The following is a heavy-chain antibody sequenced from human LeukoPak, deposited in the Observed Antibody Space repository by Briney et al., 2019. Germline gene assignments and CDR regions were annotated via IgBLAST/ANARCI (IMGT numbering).Heavy chain of an antibody. CDR2: IKSKTDGGTT. CDR1: GFTFSNAW. CDR3: TAYGTIRVVIII. J-gene: IGHJ4*02. V-gene: IGHV3-15*01. D-gene: IGHD3-10*01. Sequence: PGGSLRLSCEASGFTFSNAWMSWVRQAPGKGLEWVGRIKSKTDGGTTDYAAPVKVRFTISIADSKNTLYLQMNSLKNEDADVYYCTAYGTIRVVIIIGGQGTLVNVSS.